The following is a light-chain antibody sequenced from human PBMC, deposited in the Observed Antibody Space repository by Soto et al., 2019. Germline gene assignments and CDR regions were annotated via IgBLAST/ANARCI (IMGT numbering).Light chain of an antibody. CDR1: SSDVGSYNL. Sequence: QLVLTQPASVSGSPGQSITISCTGTSSDVGSYNLVSWYQQHPGKAPKLMIYEGSKRPSGVSNRFSGSKSGNTASLTISGLQAEDEADYYCCSYAGVGRVFGGGTKLTVL. CDR2: EGS. J-gene: IGLJ3*02. V-gene: IGLV2-23*01. CDR3: CSYAGVGRV.